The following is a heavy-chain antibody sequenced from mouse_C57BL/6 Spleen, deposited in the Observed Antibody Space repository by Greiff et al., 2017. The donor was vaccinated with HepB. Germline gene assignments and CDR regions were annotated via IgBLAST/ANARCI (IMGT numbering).Heavy chain of an antibody. CDR2: ISSGGDYI. CDR3: TREFITTVVEDYYAMDY. Sequence: EVKLMESGEGLVKPGGSLKLSCAASGFTFSSYAMSWVRQTPEKRLEWVAYISSGGDYIYYADTVKGRFTISRDNARNTLYLQMSSLKSEDTAMYYCTREFITTVVEDYYAMDYWGQGTSVTVSS. V-gene: IGHV5-9-1*02. J-gene: IGHJ4*01. CDR1: GFTFSSYA. D-gene: IGHD1-1*01.